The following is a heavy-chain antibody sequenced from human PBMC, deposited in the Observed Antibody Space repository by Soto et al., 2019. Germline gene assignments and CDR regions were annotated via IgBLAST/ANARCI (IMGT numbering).Heavy chain of an antibody. Sequence: GGSLRLSCAASGFTFSSYAMSWARQAPGKGLEWVSAISGSGGSTYYADSVKGRFTISRDNSKNTLYLQMNSLRAEDTAVYYCAKDPIKVGLIDYWGQGTLVTVSS. D-gene: IGHD2-21*02. J-gene: IGHJ4*02. V-gene: IGHV3-23*01. CDR3: AKDPIKVGLIDY. CDR2: ISGSGGST. CDR1: GFTFSSYA.